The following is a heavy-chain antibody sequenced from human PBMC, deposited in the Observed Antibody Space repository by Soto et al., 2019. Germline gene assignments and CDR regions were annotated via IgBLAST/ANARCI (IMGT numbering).Heavy chain of an antibody. J-gene: IGHJ4*02. CDR1: GGTFSSYA. Sequence: SVKVSCKASGGTFSSYAISWVRQAPGQGLEWMGGIIPIFGTANYAQKFQGRVTMTRDASTSTVYMELSSLRSEDTAVYYCARVGGSNPSMFGYWGQGTLVTVSS. CDR3: ARVGGSNPSMFGY. CDR2: IIPIFGTA. D-gene: IGHD3-16*01. V-gene: IGHV1-69*05.